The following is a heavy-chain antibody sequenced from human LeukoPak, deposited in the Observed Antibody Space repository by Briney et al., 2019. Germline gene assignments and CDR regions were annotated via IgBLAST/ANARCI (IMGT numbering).Heavy chain of an antibody. V-gene: IGHV4-4*07. CDR3: ARGAIGAAGTSEYWFDP. J-gene: IGHJ5*02. Sequence: PSETLSLTCSVSGGSINTYYWSWIRQPAGKGLEWIERIYTSGSTRHNPSLKSRVTMSLDTSKKQLSLKLSSVTAADTAVYYCARGAIGAAGTSEYWFDPWGQGTLVIVSS. CDR2: IYTSGST. D-gene: IGHD6-13*01. CDR1: GGSINTYY.